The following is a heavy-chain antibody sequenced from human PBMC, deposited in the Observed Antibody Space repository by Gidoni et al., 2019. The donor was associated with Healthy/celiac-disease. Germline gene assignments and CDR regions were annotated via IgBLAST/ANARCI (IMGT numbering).Heavy chain of an antibody. CDR3: ASNYYDIGAFDY. CDR1: GGSISSSSYY. J-gene: IGHJ4*02. V-gene: IGHV4-39*01. CDR2: IYYSGST. Sequence: QLQLQESGPGLVKPSETLSLTCTVSGGSISSSSYYWGWIRQPPGKGLEWIGSIYYSGSTYYNPSLKSRVTISVDTSKNQFSLKLSSVTAADTAVYYCASNYYDIGAFDYWGQGTLVTVSS. D-gene: IGHD3-22*01.